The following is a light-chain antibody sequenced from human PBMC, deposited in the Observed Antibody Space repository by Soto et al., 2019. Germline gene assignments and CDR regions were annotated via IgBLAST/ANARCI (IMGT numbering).Light chain of an antibody. CDR3: QQYNSYSRWT. CDR1: QTISSW. J-gene: IGKJ1*01. V-gene: IGKV1-5*03. CDR2: KAS. Sequence: DIQMTQSPSTLSGSVGDRVTITCRSSQTISSWLAWYQQKPGKAHKLLIYKASSLESGVPSRFSGSGSGTEFTLTISSLQPDDFATYYCQQYNSYSRWTFGQGTKVDIK.